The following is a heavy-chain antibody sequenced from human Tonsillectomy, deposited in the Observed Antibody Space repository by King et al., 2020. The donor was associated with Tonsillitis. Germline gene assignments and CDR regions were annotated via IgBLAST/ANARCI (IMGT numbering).Heavy chain of an antibody. J-gene: IGHJ1*01. V-gene: IGHV1-2*02. D-gene: IGHD3-22*01. CDR1: GGTFGGHH. Sequence: VQLVESGAELRRPGASVSVSCKTSGGTFGGHHVHWVRQAPGHGLEWMVWINPDTGYTHPPLGRVTMTVTKDTSISTAYMGLSSLRPYDTAVYYCATFALGSGRSDSSAYRYFRHWGQGTLVTVSS. CDR3: ATFALGSGRSDSSAYRYFRH. CDR2: INPDTGYT.